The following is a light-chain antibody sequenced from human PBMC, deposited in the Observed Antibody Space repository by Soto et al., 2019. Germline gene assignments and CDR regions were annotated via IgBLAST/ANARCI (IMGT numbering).Light chain of an antibody. J-gene: IGLJ1*01. Sequence: QSALTQPASVSGSPGQSITISCTGTSSDVGGYNYVSWYQQHPGKAPKLMIYDASNRPSGISNRFSGSKSGNMASLTISGLQAEDEADYYCSSYTGSSTYVFGTGTKVTVL. CDR3: SSYTGSSTYV. V-gene: IGLV2-14*01. CDR2: DAS. CDR1: SSDVGGYNY.